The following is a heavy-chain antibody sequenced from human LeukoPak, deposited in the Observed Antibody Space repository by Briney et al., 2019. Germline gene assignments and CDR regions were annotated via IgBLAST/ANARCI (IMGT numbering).Heavy chain of an antibody. V-gene: IGHV4-34*01. Sequence: SETLSLTCAVYGGSFSGYYWSWIRQPPGKGLEWIGEINHSGSTNYNPSLKSRVTISVDTSKNQFSLKLSSVTAADTAVYYCARRRGDDFWSGYYFDYWGQGTLVTVSS. CDR1: GGSFSGYY. J-gene: IGHJ4*02. D-gene: IGHD3-3*01. CDR3: ARRRGDDFWSGYYFDY. CDR2: INHSGST.